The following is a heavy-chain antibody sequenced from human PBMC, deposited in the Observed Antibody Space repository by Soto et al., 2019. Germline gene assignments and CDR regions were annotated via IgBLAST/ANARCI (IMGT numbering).Heavy chain of an antibody. CDR3: AAPPPDYGFWSGYSEEKPFDY. CDR2: IIPILGIA. Sequence: QVQLVQSGAEVKKPGSSVKVSCKASGGTFSSYTISWVRQAPGQGLEWMGRIIPILGIANYAQKFQGRVTITADKSTSTAYMELSSLRSEDTAVYYCAAPPPDYGFWSGYSEEKPFDYWGQGTLVTVSS. D-gene: IGHD3-3*01. CDR1: GGTFSSYT. V-gene: IGHV1-69*02. J-gene: IGHJ4*02.